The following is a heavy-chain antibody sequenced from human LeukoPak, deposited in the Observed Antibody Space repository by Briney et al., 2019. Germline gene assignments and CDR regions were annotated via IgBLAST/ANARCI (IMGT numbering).Heavy chain of an antibody. J-gene: IGHJ4*02. Sequence: AGGSLRLSCAASGFTFSSYSMNWVRQAPGKGLEWVSHISGSSSTIYYADSVKGRFTISRDNAKNLVYLQMNSLRAEDTAVYYCVRATTGDYWGQGTLVTVSS. CDR1: GFTFSSYS. V-gene: IGHV3-48*01. D-gene: IGHD1-1*01. CDR3: VRATTGDY. CDR2: ISGSSSTI.